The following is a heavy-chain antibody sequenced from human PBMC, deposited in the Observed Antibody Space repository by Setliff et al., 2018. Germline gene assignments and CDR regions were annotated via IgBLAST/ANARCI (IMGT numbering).Heavy chain of an antibody. CDR1: GFTCSGYS. V-gene: IGHV3-21*05. CDR2: ISGSTYI. D-gene: IGHD3-22*01. J-gene: IGHJ3*02. CDR3: ARDYYYDSSGYRVSAFDI. Sequence: GGSMRLSCAASGFTCSGYSMNWVRQAPGKGLEWVSYISGSTYIYYADAMKGRFTISRDNAKNSLYLQMNSLRAEDTALYYCARDYYYDSSGYRVSAFDIWGHGTMVTVSS.